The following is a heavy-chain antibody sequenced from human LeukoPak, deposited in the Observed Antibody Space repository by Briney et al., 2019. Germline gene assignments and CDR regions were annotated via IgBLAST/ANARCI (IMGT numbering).Heavy chain of an antibody. CDR1: GGSFSGYY. J-gene: IGHJ4*02. V-gene: IGHV4-34*01. CDR2: INHSGST. CDR3: ARVDGYYYYDSSPTPSFDY. Sequence: PSETLSLTCAVYGGSFSGYYWSWIRQPPGKGLEWIGEINHSGSTNYNPSLKSRVTISVDTSKNQFSLKLSSVTAADTAVYYCARVDGYYYYDSSPTPSFDYWGQGTLVTVSS. D-gene: IGHD3-22*01.